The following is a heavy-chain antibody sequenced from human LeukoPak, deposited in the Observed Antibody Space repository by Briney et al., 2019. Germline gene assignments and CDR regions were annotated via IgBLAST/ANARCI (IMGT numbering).Heavy chain of an antibody. Sequence: ASVKVSCKASGYTFTGYYMHWVRQAPGQRLECMGWINPNSGGTNYAQKFQGRVTMTRDTSISTAYMELSRLRSDDTAVYYCARDKAYTWTYYYDSSGHKTDYWGQGTLVTVSS. CDR3: ARDKAYTWTYYYDSSGHKTDY. V-gene: IGHV1-2*02. CDR2: INPNSGGT. D-gene: IGHD3-22*01. J-gene: IGHJ4*02. CDR1: GYTFTGYY.